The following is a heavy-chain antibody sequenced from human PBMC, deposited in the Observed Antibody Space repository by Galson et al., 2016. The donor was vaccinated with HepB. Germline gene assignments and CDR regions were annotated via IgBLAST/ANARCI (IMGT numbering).Heavy chain of an antibody. D-gene: IGHD5-24*01. CDR1: GYSFSQSW. J-gene: IGHJ6*02. Sequence: QSGAAVTKPGESLKISSKGSGYSFSQSWINWVRQMPGKALEWMGIIYPGDSDTRYCPSFQRQVTISANKSINTASLQWSSLKASDPAIYYCASSTSVEASDYYGMDVWGQGTTVTVSS. CDR2: IYPGDSDT. CDR3: ASSTSVEASDYYGMDV. V-gene: IGHV5-51*01.